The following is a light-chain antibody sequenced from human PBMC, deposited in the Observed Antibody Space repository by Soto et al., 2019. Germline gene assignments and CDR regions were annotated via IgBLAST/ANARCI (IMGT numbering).Light chain of an antibody. V-gene: IGLV2-14*01. CDR1: GSDIGGYNY. CDR2: EVS. Sequence: QSVLTQPASVSGSPGQSITISCTGTGSDIGGYNYVSWYQQHPGKAPKLMIYEVSHRPSGVSNRFSGSKSGNTASLTISGLQPEDEADYYCSSYSTSGTTFGGGTKVTVL. J-gene: IGLJ3*02. CDR3: SSYSTSGTT.